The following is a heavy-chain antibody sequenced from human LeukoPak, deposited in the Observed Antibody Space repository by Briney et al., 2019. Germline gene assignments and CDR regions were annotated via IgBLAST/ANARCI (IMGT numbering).Heavy chain of an antibody. CDR2: FNPNSGGA. J-gene: IGHJ4*02. CDR1: GYTFTGYY. D-gene: IGHD3-10*01. Sequence: ASVSVSCKASGYTFTGYYMHWVRQGHGQGLEWVGLFNPNSGGANYAQKFQGRVTMTRDTSISTAYMELSRLRSDDTAVYYCASSNVLLWFGEFTANDYWGQGTLVTVSS. V-gene: IGHV1-2*02. CDR3: ASSNVLLWFGEFTANDY.